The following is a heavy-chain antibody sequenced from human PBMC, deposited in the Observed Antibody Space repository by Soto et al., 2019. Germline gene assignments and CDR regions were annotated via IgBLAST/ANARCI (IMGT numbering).Heavy chain of an antibody. CDR3: ARDFEGRYFDWLFGFDY. CDR2: ISSSSSTI. D-gene: IGHD3-9*01. CDR1: GFTFSSYS. J-gene: IGHJ4*02. Sequence: EVQLVESGGGLVQPGGSLRLSCAASGFTFSSYSMNWVRQAPGKGLEWVSYISSSSSTIYYADSVKGRFTISRDNAKDSLYLQMNSLRAEHTAVYYCARDFEGRYFDWLFGFDYWGQGTLVTVSS. V-gene: IGHV3-48*01.